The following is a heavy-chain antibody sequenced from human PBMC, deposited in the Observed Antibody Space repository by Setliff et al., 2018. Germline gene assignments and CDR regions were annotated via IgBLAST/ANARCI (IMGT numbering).Heavy chain of an antibody. CDR1: GYNFNNYW. CDR3: ARHFGFSAGWYADY. J-gene: IGHJ4*02. Sequence: GESLKISCKGSGYNFNNYWIGWVRQMPGKGLEWMGIIYPGDSDTRYSPSFQGQVTISADKSITTAYLQWSSLRASDTAMYYCARHFGFSAGWYADYWGQGTLVTVSS. V-gene: IGHV5-51*01. D-gene: IGHD6-19*01. CDR2: IYPGDSDT.